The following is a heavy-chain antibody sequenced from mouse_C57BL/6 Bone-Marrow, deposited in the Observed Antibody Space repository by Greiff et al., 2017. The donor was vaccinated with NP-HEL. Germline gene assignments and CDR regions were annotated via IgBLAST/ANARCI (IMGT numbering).Heavy chain of an antibody. CDR1: GYSITSGYY. Sequence: EVKLVESGPGLVKPSQSLSLTCSVTGYSITSGYYWNWIRQFPGNKLEWMGYISYDGSNNYNPSLKNRISITRDTSKNQFFLKLNSVTTEDTATYYCARDDDYDDGYWGQGTTLTVSS. D-gene: IGHD2-4*01. CDR2: ISYDGSN. CDR3: ARDDDYDDGY. V-gene: IGHV3-6*01. J-gene: IGHJ2*01.